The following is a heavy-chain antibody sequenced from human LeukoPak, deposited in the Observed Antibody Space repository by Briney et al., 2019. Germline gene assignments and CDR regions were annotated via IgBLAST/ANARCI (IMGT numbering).Heavy chain of an antibody. D-gene: IGHD3-22*01. Sequence: GGSLRLSCAASGFTFSSYGMSWVRQAPGKGLEWVSTISDNGGSTYYPDSVKGRFTISRDNSKNTLYLQMNSLRAEDTAVYYCAKGVYYDLWGQGTLVTVSS. CDR3: AKGVYYDL. CDR1: GFTFSSYG. CDR2: ISDNGGST. V-gene: IGHV3-23*01. J-gene: IGHJ4*02.